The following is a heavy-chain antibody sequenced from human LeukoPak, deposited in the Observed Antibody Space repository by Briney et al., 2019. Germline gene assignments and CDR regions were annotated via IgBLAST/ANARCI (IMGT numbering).Heavy chain of an antibody. CDR1: GGTFSSYA. CDR2: IIPIFGTA. V-gene: IGHV1-69*13. D-gene: IGHD3-22*01. Sequence: SVKVSCKASGGTFSSYAISWVRQAPGQGLEWMGGIIPIFGTANYAQKFQGRVTITADESTSTAYMELSSLRSEDTAVYYCARDHRGYYDSSGYFYYFDYRGQGTLVTVSS. J-gene: IGHJ4*02. CDR3: ARDHRGYYDSSGYFYYFDY.